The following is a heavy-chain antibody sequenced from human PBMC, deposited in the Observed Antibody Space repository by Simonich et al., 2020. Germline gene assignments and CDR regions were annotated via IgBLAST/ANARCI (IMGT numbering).Heavy chain of an antibody. V-gene: IGHV1-2*02. J-gene: IGHJ3*02. CDR2: NNPNSGGT. CDR1: GYTFTGYY. D-gene: IGHD6-6*01. Sequence: QVQLVQSGAEVKKPGASVKVSCKASGYTFTGYYMHWVRQAPGQGLEWMERNNPNSGGTNSAKKFQGRVTMTRDTYISTAYMELGRRRSDDTAVYYCARARLYSSSHAFDIWGQGTMVTVSS. CDR3: ARARLYSSSHAFDI.